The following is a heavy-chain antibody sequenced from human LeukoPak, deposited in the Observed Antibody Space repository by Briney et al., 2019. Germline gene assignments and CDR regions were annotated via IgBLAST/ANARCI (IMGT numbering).Heavy chain of an antibody. D-gene: IGHD6-19*01. J-gene: IGHJ4*02. CDR2: IRIRGDT. CDR3: ARGGIQVSGIDEFDY. CDR1: GFTFIDYD. Sequence: GGSLRLSCAASGFTFIDYDMHWVRQVIGKGLEWVSAIRIRGDTHYSGSVKGRFTISRENAESSLYLQMNSLRAEDTAVYYCARGGIQVSGIDEFDYWGQGTLVTVSS. V-gene: IGHV3-13*01.